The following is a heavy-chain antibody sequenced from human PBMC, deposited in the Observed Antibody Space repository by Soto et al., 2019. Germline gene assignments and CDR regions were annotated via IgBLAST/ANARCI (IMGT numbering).Heavy chain of an antibody. J-gene: IGHJ4*02. CDR1: GGSISSYY. V-gene: IGHV4-59*08. CDR3: ARRPQSGAHFDY. CDR2: IYYSGST. Sequence: SETLSLTCTVSGGSISSYYWSWIRQPPGKGLEWIGYIYYSGSTNYNPSLKSRVTISVDTSKNQFSLKLSSVTAADTAVYYCARRPQSGAHFDYWGQGTLVTVSS. D-gene: IGHD3-10*01.